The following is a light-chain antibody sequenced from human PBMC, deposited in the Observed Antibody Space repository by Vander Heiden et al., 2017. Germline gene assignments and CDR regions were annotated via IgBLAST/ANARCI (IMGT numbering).Light chain of an antibody. CDR1: QGISSY. CDR3: QQLNSYPLFT. Sequence: DIQLTQSPSFLSASVGDRVTITCRASQGISSYLAWYQQKPGKAPKLLIYAASTLQSGVPSRFSGSGSGTEFTLTISSLQPEDFATYYCQQLNSYPLFTLGHGTKVDIK. J-gene: IGKJ3*01. CDR2: AAS. V-gene: IGKV1-9*01.